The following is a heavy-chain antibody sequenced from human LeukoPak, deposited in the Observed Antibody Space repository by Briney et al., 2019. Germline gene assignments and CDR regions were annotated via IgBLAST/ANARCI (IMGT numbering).Heavy chain of an antibody. V-gene: IGHV3-66*01. Sequence: GGSLRLSCAASGFTVSSNYMSWVRQAPGKGLEWVSVIYSGGSTYYADSVKGRFTISRDNSKNTLYLQMNSLRAEDTAVYYCARERHLAAAGLFDYWSQGTLVTVSS. D-gene: IGHD6-13*01. J-gene: IGHJ4*02. CDR1: GFTVSSNY. CDR3: ARERHLAAAGLFDY. CDR2: IYSGGST.